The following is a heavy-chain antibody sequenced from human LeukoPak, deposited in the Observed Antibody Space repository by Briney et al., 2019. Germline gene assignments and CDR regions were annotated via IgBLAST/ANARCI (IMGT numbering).Heavy chain of an antibody. D-gene: IGHD2/OR15-2a*01. J-gene: IGHJ4*02. Sequence: GGSLRLSCAASGFTFSNFWMSWVRQVPGKGLEWVAITKQDGSERYYVDSVKGRFTISRDNAKNSLYLQMNSLRAEDTAVYYCARTLVNIGNYIFDSWGQGTLVTVSS. CDR2: TKQDGSER. V-gene: IGHV3-7*05. CDR1: GFTFSNFW. CDR3: ARTLVNIGNYIFDS.